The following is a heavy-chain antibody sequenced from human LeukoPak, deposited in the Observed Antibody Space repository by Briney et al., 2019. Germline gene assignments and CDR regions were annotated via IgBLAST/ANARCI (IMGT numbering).Heavy chain of an antibody. CDR1: GFSFSNYW. V-gene: IGHV3-74*01. CDR2: INSDGSTT. CDR3: ARDRRYNYGFDY. Sequence: PGGSLRLSCAASGFSFSNYWMHWVRQAPGKGLVWVSRINSDGSTTDYADSVRGRFTISRDNAKNTLYLQMNSLRAEDTAVYYCARDRRYNYGFDYGGQGPLVTVS. D-gene: IGHD5-18*01. J-gene: IGHJ4*02.